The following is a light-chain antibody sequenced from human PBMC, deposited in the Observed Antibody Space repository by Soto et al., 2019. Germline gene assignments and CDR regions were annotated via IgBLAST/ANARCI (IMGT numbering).Light chain of an antibody. J-gene: IGKJ4*01. V-gene: IGKV1-5*01. CDR2: DAS. CDR1: QTIGSW. Sequence: DIQMTQSPSTLSASVGDRVTITCRASQTIGSWLAWYQQKPGTAPKLLIYDASTLESGVPSRFSGSGSGTEFTLTISSLQPDDFATYYCQQYDNYPLTFGGGTKGDI. CDR3: QQYDNYPLT.